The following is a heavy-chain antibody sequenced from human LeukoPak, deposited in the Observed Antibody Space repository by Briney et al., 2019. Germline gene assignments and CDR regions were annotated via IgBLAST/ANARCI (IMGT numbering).Heavy chain of an antibody. CDR2: FYHSGGT. D-gene: IGHD4-17*01. CDR1: SYSISSGYY. CDR3: ARAGGDYGYFDY. J-gene: IGHJ4*02. V-gene: IGHV4-38-2*01. Sequence: SETLSLTCAVSSYSISSGYYWGWLRQPPGKGQECIGSFYHSGGTFYNPSLKRLVTISVDTSKNQYSLELTSVSAADTAVYYCARAGGDYGYFDYWGQGTLVTVSS.